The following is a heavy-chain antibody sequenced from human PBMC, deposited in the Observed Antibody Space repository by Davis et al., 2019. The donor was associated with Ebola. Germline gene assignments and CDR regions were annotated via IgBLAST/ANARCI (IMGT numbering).Heavy chain of an antibody. D-gene: IGHD7-27*01. CDR1: GYTFTGYY. CDR2: INPNSGGT. Sequence: ASVKVSCKASGYTFTGYYMHWVRQAPGQGLEWMGWINPNSGGTNYAQKFQGRVTMTRDTSISTAYMELSRLRSDDTAVYYCARVLTGDTLPGYWGQGTLVTVSS. V-gene: IGHV1-2*02. CDR3: ARVLTGDTLPGY. J-gene: IGHJ4*02.